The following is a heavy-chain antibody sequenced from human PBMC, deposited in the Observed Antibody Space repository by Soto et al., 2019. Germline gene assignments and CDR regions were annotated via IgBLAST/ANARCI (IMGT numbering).Heavy chain of an antibody. V-gene: IGHV1-69*01. D-gene: IGHD2-15*01. J-gene: IGHJ6*02. CDR3: ARSQGGSSSLDIYYYYYYGMDV. CDR2: VIPIFGTP. CDR1: GGTFSTYA. Sequence: QVQLVQSGAEVKKPGSSVKVSCKAPGGTFSTYAISWVRQAPGQGLEWMGGVIPIFGTPKYAQKFQGRGTMTAAESTSTGYKELRSRRSEDTAVYYCARSQGGSSSLDIYYYYYYGMDVWGQGTTVTVSS.